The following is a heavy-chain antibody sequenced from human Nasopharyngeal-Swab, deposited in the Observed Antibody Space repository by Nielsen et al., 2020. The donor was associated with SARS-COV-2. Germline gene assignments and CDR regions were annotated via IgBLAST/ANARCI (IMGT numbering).Heavy chain of an antibody. D-gene: IGHD6-19*01. CDR3: AKGGSAEWLAFSYYGMDV. Sequence: GGSLRLSCAASGFTFSSYAMSWVRKAPGKGLEWVSAISGSGGSTYYADSVKGRFTISRDNSKNRLYLQMNSLRAEDTAVYYCAKGGSAEWLAFSYYGMDVWGQGTTVTVSS. CDR1: GFTFSSYA. CDR2: ISGSGGST. V-gene: IGHV3-23*01. J-gene: IGHJ6*02.